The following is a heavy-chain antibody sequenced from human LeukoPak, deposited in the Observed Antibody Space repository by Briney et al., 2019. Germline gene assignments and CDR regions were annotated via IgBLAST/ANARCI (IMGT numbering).Heavy chain of an antibody. CDR2: INPNSGGT. D-gene: IGHD3-22*01. Sequence: ASVKVSCKASGYIFTGYYVHWVRQAPGQGLEWMGWINPNSGGTNYEQKFQGRVTMTRDTSISTAYMELSRLRSDDTAVYYCARVQSEYYYDSSGYYYWGQGTLVTVSS. CDR3: ARVQSEYYYDSSGYYY. CDR1: GYIFTGYY. J-gene: IGHJ4*02. V-gene: IGHV1-2*02.